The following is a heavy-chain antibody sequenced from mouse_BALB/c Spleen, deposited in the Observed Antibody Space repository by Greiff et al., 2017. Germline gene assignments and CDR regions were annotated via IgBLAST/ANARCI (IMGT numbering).Heavy chain of an antibody. V-gene: IGHV2-4-1*01. CDR1: GFSLNSYG. Sequence: VQLVESGPGLVQPSQSLSITCTASGFSLNSYGVHWVRQSPGKGLEWMGVIWSGGSTDYNAAFISRLSISKDNSKSQVFFKMHSLQADDTAIYYCARKGIYYDYDDAMDYWGQGTSVTVSS. CDR2: IWSGGST. D-gene: IGHD2-4*01. J-gene: IGHJ4*01. CDR3: ARKGIYYDYDDAMDY.